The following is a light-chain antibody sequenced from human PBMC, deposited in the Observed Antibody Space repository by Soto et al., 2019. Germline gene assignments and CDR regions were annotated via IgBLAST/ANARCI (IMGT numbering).Light chain of an antibody. CDR3: QQFDSLPPT. J-gene: IGKJ4*01. CDR1: QDIKNY. Sequence: DIQMTQSPSSLSAFVGDSITITCQASQDIKNYLNWYQHKPGKAPKLLIYDAFKSDTGVPSRFSGSGSGTDFTFTINNLQPEDTATYFCQQFDSLPPTFGGGTRV. CDR2: DAF. V-gene: IGKV1-33*01.